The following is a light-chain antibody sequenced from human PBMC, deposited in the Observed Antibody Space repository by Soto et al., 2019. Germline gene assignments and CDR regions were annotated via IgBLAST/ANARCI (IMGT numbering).Light chain of an antibody. J-gene: IGLJ3*02. CDR3: LLDVGSGILV. CDR1: SGSVSTNNY. Sequence: QTVVTQEPSFSVSPGRTVTLTCGLSSGSVSTNNYHAWYQQTPGQAPLTLIYATNSRSSVVPGRFSGSILGNKAALTITGALADDESYYYCLLDVGSGILVFGGGTKLTVL. CDR2: ATN. V-gene: IGLV8-61*01.